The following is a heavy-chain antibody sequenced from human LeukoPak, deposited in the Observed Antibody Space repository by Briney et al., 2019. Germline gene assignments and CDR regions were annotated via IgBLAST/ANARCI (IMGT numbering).Heavy chain of an antibody. Sequence: GGSLRLSCAASGFTFSDYYMTWIRQAPGKVLAWVSPISPSSSSTPYADSVKDRFTIPRDNAKNSLSLQLNSLRAEDTAVYYCARLGAIAAAGSPDYWGQGTLVTVS. D-gene: IGHD6-13*01. J-gene: IGHJ4*01. V-gene: IGHV3-11*03. CDR2: ISPSSSST. CDR1: GFTFSDYY. CDR3: ARLGAIAAAGSPDY.